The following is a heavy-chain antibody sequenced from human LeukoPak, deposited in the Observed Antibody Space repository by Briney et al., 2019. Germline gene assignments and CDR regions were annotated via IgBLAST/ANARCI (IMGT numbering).Heavy chain of an antibody. CDR2: IIPIFGTA. CDR1: GYTFTSYG. V-gene: IGHV1-69*13. D-gene: IGHD3-9*01. CDR3: ARVTYYDILTGSFDY. J-gene: IGHJ4*02. Sequence: ASVKVSCKASGYTFTSYGISWVRQAPGQGLEWMGGIIPIFGTANYAQKFQGRVTITADESTSTAYMELSSLRSEDTAVYYCARVTYYDILTGSFDYWGQGTLVTVSS.